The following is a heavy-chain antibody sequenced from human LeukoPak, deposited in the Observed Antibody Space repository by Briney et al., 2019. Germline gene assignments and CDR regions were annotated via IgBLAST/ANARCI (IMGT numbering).Heavy chain of an antibody. CDR2: TYYRSKWYT. D-gene: IGHD6-13*01. CDR3: ARAPGYSSSWYGSVASYYYGMDV. Sequence: SQTLSLTCATSGDSVSSNSAAWNWIRQSPSRGLEWLGRTYYRSKWYTDYAVSVKSRITINPDTSKNQFSLQLNSVTPEDTAVYYCARAPGYSSSWYGSVASYYYGMDVWGQGTTVTVSS. V-gene: IGHV6-1*01. J-gene: IGHJ6*02. CDR1: GDSVSSNSAA.